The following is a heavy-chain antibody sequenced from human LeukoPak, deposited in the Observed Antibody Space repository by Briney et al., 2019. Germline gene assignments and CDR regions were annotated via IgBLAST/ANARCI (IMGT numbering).Heavy chain of an antibody. V-gene: IGHV1-69*05. CDR3: ARDGPMVRGVTPIVDY. CDR1: GGTFSSYA. CDR2: VIPIFGTA. J-gene: IGHJ4*02. D-gene: IGHD3-10*01. Sequence: SVKVSCKASGGTFSSYAISWVRQAPGQGLEWMGGVIPIFGTANYAQKFQGRVTITTDESTSTAYMELSSLRSEDTAVYYCARDGPMVRGVTPIVDYWGQGTLVTVSS.